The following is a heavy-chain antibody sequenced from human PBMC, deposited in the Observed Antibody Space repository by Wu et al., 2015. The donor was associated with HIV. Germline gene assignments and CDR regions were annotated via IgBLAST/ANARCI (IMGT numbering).Heavy chain of an antibody. V-gene: IGHV1-69*13. CDR2: INPIFGTA. J-gene: IGHJ5*02. CDR3: ARDPQATYGDYGKGAGFDP. CDR1: GGTFSSYA. Sequence: QLVQSGAEVKKPGSSVKVSCKASGGTFSSYAISWVRQAPGQGLEWMGRINPIFGTANYAQNFQGRVTITADESASTAYMELSSLRSEDTAVYYCARDPQATYGDYGKGAGFDPWGQGTLV. D-gene: IGHD4-17*01.